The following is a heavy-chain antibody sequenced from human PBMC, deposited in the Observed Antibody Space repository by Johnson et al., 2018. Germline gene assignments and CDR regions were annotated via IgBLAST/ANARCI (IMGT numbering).Heavy chain of an antibody. CDR3: ARGDWSYTSGYYPDYDAFDI. CDR2: IIPIFGTA. V-gene: IGHV1-69*01. CDR1: GGTFSNFA. Sequence: QVQLVQSGAEVKKPGSSVKVSCKASGGTFSNFAFSWVRQAPGQGLEWMGGIIPIFGTANYAQKFQGRVTITADGSTTAYMGLSSLTSGDTAVYYCARGDWSYTSGYYPDYDAFDIWGQGTMVTVSS. D-gene: IGHD3-22*01. J-gene: IGHJ3*02.